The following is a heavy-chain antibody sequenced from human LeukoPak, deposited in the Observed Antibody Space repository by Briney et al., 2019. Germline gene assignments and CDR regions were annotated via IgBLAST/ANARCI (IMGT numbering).Heavy chain of an antibody. J-gene: IGHJ4*02. CDR3: ARGPVVPAASFDY. CDR1: GDSLSSGSYH. CDR2: IYYSGST. Sequence: SETLSLTCTVSGDSLSSGSYHWTWIRQPPGKGLEWIGYIYYSGSTNYDPSLKSRVTISVDTSKNQFSLKLSSVTAADTAVYYCARGPVVPAASFDYWGQGTLVTVSS. D-gene: IGHD2-2*01. V-gene: IGHV4-61*01.